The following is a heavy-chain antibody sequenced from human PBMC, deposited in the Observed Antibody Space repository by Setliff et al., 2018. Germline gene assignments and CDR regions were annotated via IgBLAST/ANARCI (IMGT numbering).Heavy chain of an antibody. CDR3: ARMSGFLYMDV. J-gene: IGHJ6*03. CDR2: IYTSWST. V-gene: IGHV4-61*09. Sequence: PSETLSLTCTVSGGSIDSGSYFWAWIRQPAGKGLEWLGQIYTSWSTNYKPSLKGRATLSIDASKKQFSLKLTSVTAADTAVYYCARMSGFLYMDVWGKGTTVTVSS. CDR1: GGSIDSGSYF. D-gene: IGHD3-3*01.